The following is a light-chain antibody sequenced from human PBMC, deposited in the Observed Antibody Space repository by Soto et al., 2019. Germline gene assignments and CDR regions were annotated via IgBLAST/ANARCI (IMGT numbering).Light chain of an antibody. CDR3: QQRSNWPPIT. Sequence: DIQMTQSPSAMSASLGDRVTITCRASQGISNSLAWFQQKPGRVPKRLIYGASTLQSWAPSRFSGSGSGTDFTLTISSLEPEDFAVYYCQQRSNWPPITFGQGTRLEIK. J-gene: IGKJ5*01. CDR2: GAS. V-gene: IGKV1-17*03. CDR1: QGISNS.